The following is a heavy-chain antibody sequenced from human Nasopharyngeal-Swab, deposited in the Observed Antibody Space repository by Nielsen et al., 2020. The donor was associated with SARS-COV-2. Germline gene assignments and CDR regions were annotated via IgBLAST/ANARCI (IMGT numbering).Heavy chain of an antibody. D-gene: IGHD3-3*01. Sequence: GESLKISCAASGFTFSNYAMSWVRQAPGKGLEWVSSISGSVGSTYYADSVKGRFTISRDNSKNTLYLQMNSLRAEDTAVYYCARDGNFFRSGMDVWGQGTTVTVSS. CDR1: GFTFSNYA. J-gene: IGHJ6*02. CDR3: ARDGNFFRSGMDV. CDR2: ISGSVGST. V-gene: IGHV3-23*01.